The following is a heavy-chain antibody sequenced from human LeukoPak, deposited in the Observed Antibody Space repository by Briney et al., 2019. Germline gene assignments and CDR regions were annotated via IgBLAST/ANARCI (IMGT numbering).Heavy chain of an antibody. CDR2: IYHSGST. V-gene: IGHV4-38-2*02. Sequence: KPAETLSLTCSVSGYSISSGYYWGWIRQPPGKGLDWIGTIYHSGSTYYNPSLKSRVTISVDTSKNQFSLKLSSVTAADTAVYYCARGQGYEFWSANLNWFDPWGQGTLVTVSS. J-gene: IGHJ5*02. CDR1: GYSISSGYY. D-gene: IGHD3-3*01. CDR3: ARGQGYEFWSANLNWFDP.